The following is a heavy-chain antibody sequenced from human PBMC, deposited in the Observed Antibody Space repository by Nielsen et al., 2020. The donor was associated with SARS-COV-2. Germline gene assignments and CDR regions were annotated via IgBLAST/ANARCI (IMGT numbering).Heavy chain of an antibody. D-gene: IGHD2-2*01. J-gene: IGHJ6*02. V-gene: IGHV3-74*01. CDR2: ITSDGSRT. CDR3: ARHPVVVVPAAVSYYNYGMDV. Sequence: GESLKISCVASGFTLSTNWMHWVRQAPGKGLVWVSRITSDGSRTTYADSVQGRFTISRDNAKNTLYLQMNSLRAEDTAVYYCARHPVVVVPAAVSYYNYGMDVWGQGTTVTVSS. CDR1: GFTLSTNW.